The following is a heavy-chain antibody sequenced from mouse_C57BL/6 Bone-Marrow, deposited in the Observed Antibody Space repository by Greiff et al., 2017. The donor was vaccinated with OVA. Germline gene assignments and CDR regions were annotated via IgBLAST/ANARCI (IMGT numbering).Heavy chain of an antibody. CDR2: IDPSDSYT. V-gene: IGHV1-50*01. CDR3: ARRGPYWYFDV. J-gene: IGHJ1*03. Sequence: VQLQQPGAELVKPGASVKLSCKASGYTFTSYWMQWVKQRPGQGLEWIGEIDPSDSYTNYNQKFKGKATLTVDTSSRTAYMQLSSLTSEDSAVYYCARRGPYWYFDVWGTGTTVTVSS. CDR1: GYTFTSYW.